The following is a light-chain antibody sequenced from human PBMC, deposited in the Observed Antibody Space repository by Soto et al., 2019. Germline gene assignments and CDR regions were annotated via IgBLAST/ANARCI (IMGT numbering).Light chain of an antibody. CDR1: SSDVGGYNY. J-gene: IGLJ2*01. V-gene: IGLV2-14*01. CDR3: SSYTSSRGVV. Sequence: QSALTQPASVSGSPGQSITISCTGTSSDVGGYNYVSWYQQHPGKAPKLMIYDVSNRPSGVSNRFSGSKSGNTASLTISGLQAEDEADYYWSSYTSSRGVVFGGGTKLTVL. CDR2: DVS.